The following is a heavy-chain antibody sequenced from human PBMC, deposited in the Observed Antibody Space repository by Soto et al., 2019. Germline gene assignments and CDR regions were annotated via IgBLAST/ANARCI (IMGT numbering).Heavy chain of an antibody. CDR3: AAGGGLPRYY. J-gene: IGHJ4*02. CDR1: GGSISSGGYS. CDR2: IYHSGST. V-gene: IGHV4-30-2*01. D-gene: IGHD5-12*01. Sequence: QLQLQESGSGLVKPSQTLSLTCAVSGGSISSGGYSWSWIRQPPGKGLEWIGYIYHSGSTYYNPSLTSRVTIAVDRSNNQFSLKLSSVTAAATAVYYCAAGGGLPRYYWGQGTLVTVSS.